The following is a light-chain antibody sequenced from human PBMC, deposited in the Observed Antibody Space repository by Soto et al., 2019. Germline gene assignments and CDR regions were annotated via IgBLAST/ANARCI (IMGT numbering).Light chain of an antibody. CDR2: NVN. J-gene: IGLJ3*02. CDR1: SSDVGSYDY. V-gene: IGLV2-18*01. Sequence: QSALIQPPSVSGSPGQSVTISCTGTSSDVGSYDYVSWYQQHPGTVPKPMIYNVNTRPSGVPDRFSGSKSGNTASMTISGLQAEDEADYYCSLYTSSSSWVFGGGTKLTVL. CDR3: SLYTSSSSWV.